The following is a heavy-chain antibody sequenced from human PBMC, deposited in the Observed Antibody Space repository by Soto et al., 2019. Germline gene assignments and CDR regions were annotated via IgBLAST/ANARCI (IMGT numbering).Heavy chain of an antibody. D-gene: IGHD3-10*02. Sequence: LPETLSLTCAVYGGSFSGYYWRWICQPPGKGLEWIGEINHSGSTNYNPSLKSRVTISVDTSKNQFSLKLSSVTAADTAVYYWARVGLFVRGGRPVARAFMDVWGKGTTVTVSS. CDR2: INHSGST. CDR1: GGSFSGYY. V-gene: IGHV4-34*01. CDR3: ARVGLFVRGGRPVARAFMDV. J-gene: IGHJ6*03.